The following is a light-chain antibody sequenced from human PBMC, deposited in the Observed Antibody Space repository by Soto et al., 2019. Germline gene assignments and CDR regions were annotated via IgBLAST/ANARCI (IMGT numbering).Light chain of an antibody. CDR1: SSNIGAGYD. CDR3: QSYDSSLSAYV. V-gene: IGLV1-40*01. J-gene: IGLJ1*01. Sequence: QSVLTQAPSVSGAPGQRGTFSCTGGSSNIGAGYDVHWYQQFPGTAPKLLIYANTNRPSGVPDRFSGSKSGTSASLAITGLQAEDEADYYCQSYDSSLSAYVFGTGTKVTVL. CDR2: ANT.